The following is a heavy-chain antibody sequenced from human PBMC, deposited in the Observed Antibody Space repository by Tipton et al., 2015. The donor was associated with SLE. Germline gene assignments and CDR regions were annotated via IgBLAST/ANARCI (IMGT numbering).Heavy chain of an antibody. Sequence: RSLRLSCAASGFTFSSYAMHWVRQAPGKGLEWVAVISYDESIKYYADSVKGRFTISRDNAKNSLYVQMNSLRADDTAVYYCAGQICHSGSCYFDYWGQGALVTVSS. V-gene: IGHV3-30*04. CDR1: GFTFSSYA. CDR3: AGQICHSGSCYFDY. J-gene: IGHJ4*02. CDR2: ISYDESIK. D-gene: IGHD2/OR15-2a*01.